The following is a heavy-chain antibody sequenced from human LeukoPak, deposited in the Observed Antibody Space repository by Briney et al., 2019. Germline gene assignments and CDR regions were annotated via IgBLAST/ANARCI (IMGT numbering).Heavy chain of an antibody. CDR3: ARETEMANLDY. CDR1: EFTFSSYW. V-gene: IGHV3-7*04. J-gene: IGHJ4*02. CDR2: IKQDGSEK. Sequence: GGSLRLSCTASEFTFSSYWMNWVRQAPGKGLEWVANIKQDGSEKYYVASVKGRFTISRDNAKKSLYLQMNSLRAEDTAVYYCARETEMANLDYWGQGTLVTVSS. D-gene: IGHD5-24*01.